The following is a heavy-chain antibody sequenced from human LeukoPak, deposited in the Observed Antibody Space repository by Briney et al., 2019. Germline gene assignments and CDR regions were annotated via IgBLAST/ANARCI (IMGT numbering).Heavy chain of an antibody. D-gene: IGHD4-17*01. J-gene: IGHJ5*02. CDR1: GYTFNTFG. V-gene: IGHV1-18*01. CDR3: ARSGDGNWFDP. CDR2: ISGYNGDT. Sequence: GASVKVSCKTSGYTFNTFGVGWGRQAPGQGLEWMGWISGYNGDTNFAEKLQGRVTMTTDTSTSTAYMELRSLRSDDTAVYYCARSGDGNWFDPWGQGTLLTVSS.